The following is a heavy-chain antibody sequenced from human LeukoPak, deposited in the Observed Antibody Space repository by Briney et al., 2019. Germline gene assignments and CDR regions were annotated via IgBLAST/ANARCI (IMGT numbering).Heavy chain of an antibody. V-gene: IGHV3-21*01. D-gene: IGHD3-22*01. CDR3: ARGSYDITGYYYMGDLLDI. Sequence: PGGSLRLSCAASGFTFSSYSMNWVRQAPGKGLEWVSSISSSSSYIYYADSVKGRFTISRDNAKNSLYLQMNSLRDEDTAVYYCARGSYDITGYYYMGDLLDIWGQGTMVTVPS. J-gene: IGHJ3*02. CDR2: ISSSSSYI. CDR1: GFTFSSYS.